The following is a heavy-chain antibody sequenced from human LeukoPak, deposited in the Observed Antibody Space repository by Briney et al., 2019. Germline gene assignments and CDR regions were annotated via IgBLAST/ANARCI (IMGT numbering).Heavy chain of an antibody. Sequence: PGGSLRLSWAASGFTVSTSSMGSVRQAPGEGLEWVATFSSGGRTSYADSVKGRFTISRDTSQNTVFLQMNSLRDEDTALYFCASILYGWGQGTLVTVSS. CDR2: FSSGGRT. J-gene: IGHJ4*02. CDR3: ASILYG. D-gene: IGHD2-2*02. CDR1: GFTVSTSS. V-gene: IGHV3-53*01.